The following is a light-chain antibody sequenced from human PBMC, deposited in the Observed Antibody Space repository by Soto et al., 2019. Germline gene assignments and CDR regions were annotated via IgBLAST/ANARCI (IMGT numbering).Light chain of an antibody. Sequence: QSALTQPASVSGSSGLSITISCTGTSSDVGAYTFVSWYQQQPDKVPKLVIFDVSRRPSGVSDRFSGSKSDNTASLTISGLQPEDEPDYYCSSYTSSSTHVFGSGTKATV. CDR3: SSYTSSSTHV. CDR2: DVS. V-gene: IGLV2-14*03. J-gene: IGLJ1*01. CDR1: SSDVGAYTF.